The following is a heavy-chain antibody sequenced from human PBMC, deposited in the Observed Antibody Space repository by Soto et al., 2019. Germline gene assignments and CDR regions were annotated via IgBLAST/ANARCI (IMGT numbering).Heavy chain of an antibody. Sequence: SETLSLTCTVSGGSISYYYWNWIRQSPGKGLEWVGYIFYSGSTHYNPSLKSRVTISIDTSKNQFSLRLTSVTAADTAVYFCARGSPPSKYGLDVWGQGTTVTVSS. CDR1: GGSISYYY. D-gene: IGHD6-13*01. J-gene: IGHJ6*02. CDR2: IFYSGST. CDR3: ARGSPPSKYGLDV. V-gene: IGHV4-59*01.